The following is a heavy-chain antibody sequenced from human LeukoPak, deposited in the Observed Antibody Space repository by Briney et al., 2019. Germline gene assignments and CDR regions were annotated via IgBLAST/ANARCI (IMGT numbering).Heavy chain of an antibody. J-gene: IGHJ4*02. Sequence: GGSLRLSCAASGFTFSSYTLHWVRQAPGKGLEWVAVISYDGSNKYYADSVKGRFTISRDNSRNTLYLQMNSLRAEDTAVYYCARAPMLGGQQLTYYFDYWGQGTLVTVSS. D-gene: IGHD6-13*01. V-gene: IGHV3-30-3*01. CDR3: ARAPMLGGQQLTYYFDY. CDR2: ISYDGSNK. CDR1: GFTFSSYT.